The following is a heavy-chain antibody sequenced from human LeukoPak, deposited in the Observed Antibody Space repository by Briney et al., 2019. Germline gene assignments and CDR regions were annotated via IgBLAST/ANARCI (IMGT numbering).Heavy chain of an antibody. D-gene: IGHD3-22*01. V-gene: IGHV1-18*01. Sequence: ASGKVSCKASGYTFTSYGISWVRQAPGQGLEWMGWVSAYNGNTNYAQKLQGRVTMTTDTSTSTAYMELRSLRSDDTAVYYCARDESTRSSGYGPYYYYYMDVWGKGTTVTVSS. CDR1: GYTFTSYG. CDR2: VSAYNGNT. CDR3: ARDESTRSSGYGPYYYYYMDV. J-gene: IGHJ6*03.